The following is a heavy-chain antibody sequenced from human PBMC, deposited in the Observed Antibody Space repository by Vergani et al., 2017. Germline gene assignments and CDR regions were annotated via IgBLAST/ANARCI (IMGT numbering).Heavy chain of an antibody. D-gene: IGHD3-9*01. V-gene: IGHV1-46*03. CDR3: AREPPLTGFFDY. CDR1: GYTFTAYY. Sequence: QVQLVQSGAEVGKPGASVKISCKASGYTFTAYYIHWVRQAPEQGLEWVGVISPDGFSTFYAQKFQGRVTITRDTSTSTVYVEATSLRSDDTAVYYCAREPPLTGFFDYWGQGTLVTVSS. CDR2: ISPDGFST. J-gene: IGHJ4*02.